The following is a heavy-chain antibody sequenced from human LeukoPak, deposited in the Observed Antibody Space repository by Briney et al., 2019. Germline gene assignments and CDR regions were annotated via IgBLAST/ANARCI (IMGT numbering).Heavy chain of an antibody. CDR2: IYPGDSDT. Sequence: GESLKISCKGSGYSFTSYWIGWVRQMPGKGLEWMGIIYPGDSDTRYSPSFQGQVTISADKSISTAYLQWSSLKASDTAMYYCASHSSFDSSGYPEPPTFDYWGQGTLVTVSS. J-gene: IGHJ4*02. D-gene: IGHD3-22*01. V-gene: IGHV5-51*01. CDR1: GYSFTSYW. CDR3: ASHSSFDSSGYPEPPTFDY.